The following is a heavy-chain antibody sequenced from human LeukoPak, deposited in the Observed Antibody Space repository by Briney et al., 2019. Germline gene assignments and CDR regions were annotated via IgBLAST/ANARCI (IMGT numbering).Heavy chain of an antibody. CDR2: ISGSGGSI. J-gene: IGHJ4*02. Sequence: GGSLRLSCAASGFTFSSYAMSWVRQAPGQGLEWVSAISGSGGSIYYADSVKGRFTISRDNSKNTLYLQMNSLRAEDTAVYYCAKGTNWNYYFDYWGQGTLVTVSS. CDR1: GFTFSSYA. D-gene: IGHD1-7*01. V-gene: IGHV3-23*01. CDR3: AKGTNWNYYFDY.